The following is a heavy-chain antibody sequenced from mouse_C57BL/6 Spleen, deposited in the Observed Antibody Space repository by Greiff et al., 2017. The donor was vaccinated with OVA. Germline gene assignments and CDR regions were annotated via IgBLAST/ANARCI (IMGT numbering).Heavy chain of an antibody. CDR3: ARGTTVVFDY. V-gene: IGHV1-66*01. D-gene: IGHD1-1*01. CDR1: GYSFTSYY. Sequence: VQLQQSGPELVKPGASVKISCKASGYSFTSYYIHWVKQRPGQGLEWIGWIYPGSGNTKYNEKFKGKATLTADTSSSTAYMQLSSLTSEDSAVYYCARGTTVVFDYWGQGTTLTVSS. CDR2: IYPGSGNT. J-gene: IGHJ2*01.